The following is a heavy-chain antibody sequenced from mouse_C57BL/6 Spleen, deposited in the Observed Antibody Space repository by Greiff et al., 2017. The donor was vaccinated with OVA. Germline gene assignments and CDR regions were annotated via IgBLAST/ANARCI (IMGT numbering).Heavy chain of an antibody. Sequence: ESGPGLVKPSQSLSLTCSVTGYSITSGYYWNWIRQFPGNKLEWMGYISYDGSNNYNPSLKNRISITRDTSKNQFFLKLNSVTTEDTATYYCAREGGQLRLGYWYFDVWGTGTTVTVSS. CDR1: GYSITSGYY. CDR3: AREGGQLRLGYWYFDV. V-gene: IGHV3-6*01. J-gene: IGHJ1*03. D-gene: IGHD3-2*02. CDR2: ISYDGSN.